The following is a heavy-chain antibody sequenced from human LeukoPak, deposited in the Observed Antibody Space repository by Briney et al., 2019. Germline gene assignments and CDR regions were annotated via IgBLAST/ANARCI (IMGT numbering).Heavy chain of an antibody. CDR3: ARVEHSSSGLYYYYMDV. V-gene: IGHV4-59*01. Sequence: SETLSLTCTVSGDSISSYYWSWIRQPPGKGLEWIGHIYYSGSTNYNPSLESRVTISEDTSKNQFSLKLSSVTAADTAVYYCARVEHSSSGLYYYYMDVWGKGTTVTVSS. CDR1: GDSISSYY. J-gene: IGHJ6*03. D-gene: IGHD6-6*01. CDR2: IYYSGST.